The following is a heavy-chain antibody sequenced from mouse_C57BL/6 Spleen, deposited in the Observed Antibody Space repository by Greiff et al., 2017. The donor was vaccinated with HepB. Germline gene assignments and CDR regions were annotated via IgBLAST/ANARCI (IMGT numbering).Heavy chain of an antibody. CDR1: GYSITSGYD. CDR2: ISYSGST. Sequence: EVQLQQSGPGMVKPSQSLSLTCTVTGYSITSGYDWHWIRHFPGNKLEWMGYISYSGSTNYNPSLKSRISITHDTSKNHFFLKLNSVTTEDTATYYCARRDYDGYFDVWGTGTTVTVSS. CDR3: ARRDYDGYFDV. J-gene: IGHJ1*03. V-gene: IGHV3-1*01. D-gene: IGHD2-4*01.